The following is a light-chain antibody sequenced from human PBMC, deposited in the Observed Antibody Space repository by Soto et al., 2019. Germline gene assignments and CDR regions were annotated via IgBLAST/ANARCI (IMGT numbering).Light chain of an antibody. CDR3: QHYNNWPPMNT. CDR2: GAS. J-gene: IGKJ5*01. Sequence: EIVMTQSPATLSVSPGERATLSCRASQRVGSSYLAWYQHKPDQAPRLLIYGASGRATGTPDRFSGSGSGTEFTLTISSLQSEDFAFYYCQHYNNWPPMNTFGQGTRLQIK. CDR1: QRVGSS. V-gene: IGKV3D-15*01.